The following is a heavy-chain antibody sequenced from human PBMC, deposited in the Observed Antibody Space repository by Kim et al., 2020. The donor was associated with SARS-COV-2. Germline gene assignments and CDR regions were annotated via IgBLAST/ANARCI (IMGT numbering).Heavy chain of an antibody. J-gene: IGHJ5*02. D-gene: IGHD2-15*01. V-gene: IGHV1-24*01. CDR3: ATSGVVVVDYWLDP. CDR1: GYTLTELS. CDR2: FDPEDGET. Sequence: ASVKVSCKVSGYTLTELSIHWVRQAPGKGLEWMGGFDPEDGETIYAQKFQGRVTMTEDTSTDTAYMELSSLRSEDTAVYYCATSGVVVVDYWLDPWGQGTLVTVSS.